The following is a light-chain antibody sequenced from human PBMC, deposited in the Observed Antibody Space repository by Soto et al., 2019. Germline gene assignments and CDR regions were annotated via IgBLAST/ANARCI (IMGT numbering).Light chain of an antibody. Sequence: EILMTQFPATLSVSPGERATLSCRASQSVSSDLAWYQHKPGQAPRLLIYGASTRATGIPARFSGSGSGTEFTLTIASLQSEDSAVYYCQRITFGQGTRLENK. CDR3: QRIT. V-gene: IGKV3-15*01. J-gene: IGKJ5*01. CDR1: QSVSSD. CDR2: GAS.